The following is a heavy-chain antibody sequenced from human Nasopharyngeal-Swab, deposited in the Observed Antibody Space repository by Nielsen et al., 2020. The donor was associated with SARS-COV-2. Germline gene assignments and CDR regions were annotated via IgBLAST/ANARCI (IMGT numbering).Heavy chain of an antibody. V-gene: IGHV3-30*18. D-gene: IGHD1-26*01. Sequence: PGQGLEWVAVISYDGSNKYYADSVKGRFTISRDNSKNTLYLQMNSLRAEDTAVYYCAKLGSIVGATTGYWGQGTLVTVSS. CDR2: ISYDGSNK. J-gene: IGHJ4*02. CDR3: AKLGSIVGATTGY.